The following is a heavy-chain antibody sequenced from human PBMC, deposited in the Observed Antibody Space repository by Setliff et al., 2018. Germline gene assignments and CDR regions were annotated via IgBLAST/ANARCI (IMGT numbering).Heavy chain of an antibody. CDR1: GNGFTDLW. Sequence: PGESLKISCKVSGNGFTDLWIAWVRQTPGKGLEWMGIIHPADYDARYSPSFRGQVTISVDKSISTAYLQWRSLKASDIAMYYCARVGYNSFFDYWGQGTLVTVSS. J-gene: IGHJ4*02. D-gene: IGHD5-12*01. CDR3: ARVGYNSFFDY. CDR2: IHPADYDA. V-gene: IGHV5-51*01.